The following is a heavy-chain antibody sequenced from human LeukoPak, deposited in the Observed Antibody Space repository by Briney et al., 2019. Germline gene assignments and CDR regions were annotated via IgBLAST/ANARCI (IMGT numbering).Heavy chain of an antibody. D-gene: IGHD3-22*01. CDR3: ARGPYSYDSSGAFDI. Sequence: SETLSLTCTVYGGSISSSSDYWGWIRQPPGKGLEWIGNIYYSGNTSYNPSLKSRVTISLDTSKNQFSLKVSSVTAADTAVYFCARGPYSYDSSGAFDIWGQGTMVTVSS. CDR1: GGSISSSSDY. J-gene: IGHJ3*02. CDR2: IYYSGNT. V-gene: IGHV4-39*07.